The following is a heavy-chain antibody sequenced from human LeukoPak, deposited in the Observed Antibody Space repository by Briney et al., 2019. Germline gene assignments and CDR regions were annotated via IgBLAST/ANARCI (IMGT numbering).Heavy chain of an antibody. CDR1: GFTFSSYE. V-gene: IGHV3-48*03. J-gene: IGHJ4*02. CDR2: ISSSGSTI. D-gene: IGHD6-19*01. Sequence: GGSLRLSCAASGFTFSSYEMNWVRQAPGKGLEWVSYISSSGSTIYYADSVKGRFTISRDNAKNSLYLQMNSLRAEDTAVYYCARDINLGAVAGTEYDYWGQGTLVTVSS. CDR3: ARDINLGAVAGTEYDY.